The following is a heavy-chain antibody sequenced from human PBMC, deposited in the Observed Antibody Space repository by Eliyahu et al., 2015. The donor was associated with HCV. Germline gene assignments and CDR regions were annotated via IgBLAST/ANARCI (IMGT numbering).Heavy chain of an antibody. V-gene: IGHV3-33*08. CDR3: ARSQGYGGNSRVAY. D-gene: IGHD4-23*01. Sequence: QVLLVESGGGVVQPGXXLXLXCEASGXTFSTYGMHWFRQPPGKGLEWVAVIWXDGSNKDYAASVKGRFTISRDNSKNTLYVQMNSLRGEDTAVYYCARSQGYGGNSRVAYWGQGTLVTVSS. CDR2: IWXDGSNK. J-gene: IGHJ4*02. CDR1: GXTFSTYG.